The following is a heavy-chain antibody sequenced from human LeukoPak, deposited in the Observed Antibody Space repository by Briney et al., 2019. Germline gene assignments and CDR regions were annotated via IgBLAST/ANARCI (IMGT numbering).Heavy chain of an antibody. J-gene: IGHJ5*02. V-gene: IGHV1-18*01. D-gene: IGHD1-26*01. CDR3: ASDCGFSGSYLCWFDP. Sequence: ASVKVSCKASGYTFTSYGVSWVRQAPGQGLEWMGWISADNGNTNYAQKLQGRVTMTTDTSTSTAYMELRSLRSDDTAVYYRASDCGFSGSYLCWFDPWGQGTLVTVSS. CDR2: ISADNGNT. CDR1: GYTFTSYG.